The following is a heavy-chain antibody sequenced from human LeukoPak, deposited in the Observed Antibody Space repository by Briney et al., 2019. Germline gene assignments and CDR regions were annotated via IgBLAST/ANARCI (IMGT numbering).Heavy chain of an antibody. CDR3: ARGHSNYGDYFDY. D-gene: IGHD4-11*01. Sequence: GGSLRLSCGVSGFTLSRYSMNWVRQAPGKGLQGVSSISSSSSYIYYAASVKGRFTISRDNAKNSLSLQMNSLRAEDTAVYYCARGHSNYGDYFDYWGQGTLITVSS. J-gene: IGHJ4*02. V-gene: IGHV3-21*01. CDR1: GFTLSRYS. CDR2: ISSSSSYI.